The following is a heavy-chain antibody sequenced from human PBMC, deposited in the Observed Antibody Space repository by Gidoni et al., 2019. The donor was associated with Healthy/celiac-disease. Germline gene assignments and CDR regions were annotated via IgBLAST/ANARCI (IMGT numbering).Heavy chain of an antibody. CDR1: GGTFSSYA. V-gene: IGHV1-69*01. CDR2: IIPIFGTA. D-gene: IGHD1-20*01. CDR3: ARSYNWNHIPASPSHKYGMDV. Sequence: QVQLVQSGAEVKKPGSSVKVSCKASGGTFSSYAIGWVRQAPGQGLEWMGGIIPIFGTANYAQKFQGRVTITADESTSTAYMELSSLRSEDTAVYYCARSYNWNHIPASPSHKYGMDVWGQGTTVTVSS. J-gene: IGHJ6*02.